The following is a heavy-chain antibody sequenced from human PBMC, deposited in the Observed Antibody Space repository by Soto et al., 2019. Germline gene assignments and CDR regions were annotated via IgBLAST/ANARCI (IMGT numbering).Heavy chain of an antibody. V-gene: IGHV3-21*01. CDR1: GFTFSSYS. D-gene: IGHD2-15*01. CDR2: ISSSSSYI. Sequence: EVQLVESGGGLVKPGGSLRLSCAASGFTFSSYSMNWVRQAPGKGLEWVSSISSSSSYIYYADSVKGRFTISRDNDKNSLDLQMNSLRAEDTAVYYCARVHSCSGGSCYWGQGTLVTVSS. J-gene: IGHJ4*02. CDR3: ARVHSCSGGSCY.